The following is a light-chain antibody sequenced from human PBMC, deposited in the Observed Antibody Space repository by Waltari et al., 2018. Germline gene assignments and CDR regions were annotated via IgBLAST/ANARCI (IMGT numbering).Light chain of an antibody. CDR1: SSDIGKYNL. CDR3: CSYAGSAVSV. CDR2: DVN. Sequence: QSALTQTATVSGSPGQSITISCSGASSDIGKYNLSSWYQQHPGKAPTPIIYDVNKRPSGVSNRFSGSKSGNTAFLTISGLQTADEADYYCCSYAGSAVSVFGGGTKLTVL. V-gene: IGLV2-23*02. J-gene: IGLJ3*02.